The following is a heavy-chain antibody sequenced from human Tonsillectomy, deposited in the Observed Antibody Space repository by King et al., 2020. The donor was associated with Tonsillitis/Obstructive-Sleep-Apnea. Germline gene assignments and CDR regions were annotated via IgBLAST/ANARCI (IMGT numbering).Heavy chain of an antibody. CDR1: GFTFSTYW. J-gene: IGHJ4*02. CDR2: IKQDGSER. CDR3: ARDEYYGSGSPCTDY. Sequence: VQLVESGGGLVQPGGSLRLSCAASGFTFSTYWMSWVRQAPGKGREWGANIKQDGSERYYVDSVKGRFTISRDNTKNSVFLQMNSLRAEDTAVYYCARDEYYGSGSPCTDYWGQGTLVTVSS. D-gene: IGHD3-10*01. V-gene: IGHV3-7*03.